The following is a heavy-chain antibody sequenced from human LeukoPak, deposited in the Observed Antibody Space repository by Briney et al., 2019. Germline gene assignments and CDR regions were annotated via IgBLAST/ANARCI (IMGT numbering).Heavy chain of an antibody. V-gene: IGHV4-34*01. CDR1: GGSFSGYY. CDR2: INHSGST. CDR3: ARGQHPNYYYYMDV. D-gene: IGHD2-2*01. Sequence: TSETLSLTCAVYGGSFSGYYWSWIRQPPGKGLEWIGEINHSGSTNYNPSLKSRVTISVDTSKNQFSLKLSSVTAADTAVYYCARGQHPNYYYYMDVWGKGTTVTVSS. J-gene: IGHJ6*03.